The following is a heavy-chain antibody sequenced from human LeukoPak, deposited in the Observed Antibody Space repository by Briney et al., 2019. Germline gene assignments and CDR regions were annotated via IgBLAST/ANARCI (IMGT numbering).Heavy chain of an antibody. V-gene: IGHV1-18*01. J-gene: IGHJ6*03. CDR1: GYTFTSYG. Sequence: ASVKVSCKASGYTFTSYGISWVRQAPGQGLEWMGWISAYNGNTNYAQKLQGRVTMTTDTSTSTAYMELRSLRSDDTAVYYCAGGGFGCSSTSCYEDYYYMDVWGKGTTVTVSS. CDR2: ISAYNGNT. CDR3: AGGGFGCSSTSCYEDYYYMDV. D-gene: IGHD2-2*01.